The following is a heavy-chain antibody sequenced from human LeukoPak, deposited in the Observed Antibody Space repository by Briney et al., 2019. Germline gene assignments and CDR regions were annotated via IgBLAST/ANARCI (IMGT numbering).Heavy chain of an antibody. J-gene: IGHJ4*02. D-gene: IGHD4-17*01. CDR1: GYTVTSYY. CDR2: LNPSGGSS. Sequence: ASVRVSCKASGYTVTSYYMHWVRQASGQGLEWMAILNPSGGSSSYAQKFQGRATLTRATSTSTVYMELSSLRSEDTAVYYCARGDTYGDYYFDYWGQGTLVTVSS. V-gene: IGHV1-46*01. CDR3: ARGDTYGDYYFDY.